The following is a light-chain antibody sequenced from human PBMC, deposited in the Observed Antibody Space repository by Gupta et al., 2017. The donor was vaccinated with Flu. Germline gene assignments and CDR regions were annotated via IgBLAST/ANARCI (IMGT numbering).Light chain of an antibody. V-gene: IGKV1-33*01. Sequence: DIPMTQSPSSLSASVGDRVTITCQTSQDISNSLNWYQQKPGKAPRLLIHEASNLETGVPLRFSGSGSGTVFTLTISSLQPEDFATYFCQQHDSLPCTFGPGTKVDVK. CDR2: EAS. CDR3: QQHDSLPCT. CDR1: QDISNS. J-gene: IGKJ3*01.